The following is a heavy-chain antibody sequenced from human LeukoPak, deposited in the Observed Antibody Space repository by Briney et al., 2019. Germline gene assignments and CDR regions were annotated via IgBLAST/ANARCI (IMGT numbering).Heavy chain of an antibody. Sequence: GGSLRLSCAASGFIFSTYEMHWGRQATGKGLEWVSTIRPAGDTNYPGSVKGRFTVSRENAKNSLYLQMNSLRAGDTAVYYCVVQSSGVVYWGQGTLVTVSS. D-gene: IGHD1-1*01. CDR3: VVQSSGVVY. CDR1: GFIFSTYE. CDR2: IRPAGDT. V-gene: IGHV3-13*04. J-gene: IGHJ4*02.